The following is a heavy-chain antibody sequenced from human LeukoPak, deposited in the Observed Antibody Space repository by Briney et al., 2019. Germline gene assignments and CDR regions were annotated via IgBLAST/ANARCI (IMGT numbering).Heavy chain of an antibody. J-gene: IGHJ4*02. CDR1: GYTFTGYY. D-gene: IGHD5-18*01. CDR2: INPNSGGT. V-gene: IGHV1-2*02. Sequence: WAPVKVSCKASGYTFTGYYMHWVRQAPGQGLEWMGWINPNSGGTNYAQKFQGRVTMTRDTSISTAYMELSRLRSDDTAVYYWAREKHGYSYGDTFDYWGQGTLVTVSP. CDR3: AREKHGYSYGDTFDY.